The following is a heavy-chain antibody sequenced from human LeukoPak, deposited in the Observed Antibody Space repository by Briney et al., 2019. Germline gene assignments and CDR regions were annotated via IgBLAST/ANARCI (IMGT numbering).Heavy chain of an antibody. CDR3: ARDPMIVVANDAFDI. V-gene: IGHV1-2*02. CDR1: GYTFTGYY. CDR2: INPNSGGT. D-gene: IGHD3-22*01. J-gene: IGHJ3*02. Sequence: ASVKVSCEASGYTFTGYYMHWVRQAPGQGLEWMGWINPNSGGTNYAQKFQGRVTMTRDTSISTAYMELSRLRSDDTAVYYCARDPMIVVANDAFDIWGQGTMVTVSS.